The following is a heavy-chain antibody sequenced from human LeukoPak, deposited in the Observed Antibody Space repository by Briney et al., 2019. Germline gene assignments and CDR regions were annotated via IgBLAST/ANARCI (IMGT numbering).Heavy chain of an antibody. CDR1: GGSISTYY. CDR3: ARSHSVWTSFDY. D-gene: IGHD3/OR15-3a*01. V-gene: IGHV4-59*01. J-gene: IGHJ4*02. Sequence: PSETLSLTCTVSGGSISTYYWSWIRQPPGKGLEWIGYIYYSGSTNYNPSLKSRVTISVDTSKDQFSLKLSSVTAADTAVYYCARSHSVWTSFDYWGQGTLVTVSS. CDR2: IYYSGST.